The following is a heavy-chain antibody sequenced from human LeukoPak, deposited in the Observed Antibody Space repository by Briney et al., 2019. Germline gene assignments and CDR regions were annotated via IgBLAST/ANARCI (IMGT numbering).Heavy chain of an antibody. Sequence: SETLSLTCTVSGGSISSSSYYWSWIRQPPGKGLEWIGYIYYSGSTNYNPSLKSRVTISVDTSKNQFSLKLSSVTAADTAVYYCARSSSGWHGDYWGQGTLVTVSS. D-gene: IGHD6-19*01. CDR3: ARSSSGWHGDY. CDR1: GGSISSSSYY. CDR2: IYYSGST. V-gene: IGHV4-61*01. J-gene: IGHJ4*02.